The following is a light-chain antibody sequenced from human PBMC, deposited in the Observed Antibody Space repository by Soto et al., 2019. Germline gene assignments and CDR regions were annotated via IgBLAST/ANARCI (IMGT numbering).Light chain of an antibody. CDR3: MIWHSTAYV. CDR2: YNSDSDK. Sequence: QLVLTQPASLSASPGASASLTCTLRSGINVGTYRIYWYQQKPGSPPQYLLRYNSDSDKQQGSGVPSRCSGSKDASANAGILLISGLQSEDEADYYCMIWHSTAYVFGSGTKLTVL. J-gene: IGLJ1*01. CDR1: SGINVGTYR. V-gene: IGLV5-45*01.